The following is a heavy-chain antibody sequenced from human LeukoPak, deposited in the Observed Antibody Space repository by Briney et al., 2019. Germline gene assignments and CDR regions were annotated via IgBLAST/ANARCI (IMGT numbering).Heavy chain of an antibody. CDR3: ARANWNDIGYYYYYMDI. J-gene: IGHJ6*03. V-gene: IGHV4-59*07. CDR2: LYSSGYT. D-gene: IGHD1-20*01. Sequence: SDTLSLTCTVSGGSISGYSWSWIRQPPGKGLEWIGHLYSSGYTNYNPSLKSRVTISVDTSKNQFSLKLTSVTAADTAVYYCARANWNDIGYYYYYMDIWGKGTTVTVSS. CDR1: GGSISGYS.